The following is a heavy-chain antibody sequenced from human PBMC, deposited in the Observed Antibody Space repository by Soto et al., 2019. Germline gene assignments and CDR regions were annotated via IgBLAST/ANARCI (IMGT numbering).Heavy chain of an antibody. J-gene: IGHJ4*02. D-gene: IGHD2-15*01. CDR1: GFTFSSYN. V-gene: IGHV3-48*01. CDR3: ARGVGYCSGGSCYLDS. CDR2: ISSSSTTI. Sequence: EVQLVESGGGLVQPGGSLRLSCAASGFTFSSYNMNWVRQAPGKGLEWVSYISSSSTTIHYGDSVKGRFTISRVNAKNSLYLQMNSLRAEDTAVYYCARGVGYCSGGSCYLDSWGQGTLVSVSS.